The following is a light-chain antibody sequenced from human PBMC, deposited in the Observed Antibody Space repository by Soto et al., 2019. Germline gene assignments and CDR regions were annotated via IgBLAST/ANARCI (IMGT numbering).Light chain of an antibody. V-gene: IGKV3-20*01. CDR1: QSVSCGY. CDR3: QQYGSSPWT. Sequence: IVLPQSPDTLYSSPGERATLSCRASQSVSCGYLAWYQQKPGQAPRLLIYGASSRATGLPDRFSGSGSGTDFTLTISRLEPLDFAVYYCQQYGSSPWTLGQWTKVQIK. J-gene: IGKJ1*01. CDR2: GAS.